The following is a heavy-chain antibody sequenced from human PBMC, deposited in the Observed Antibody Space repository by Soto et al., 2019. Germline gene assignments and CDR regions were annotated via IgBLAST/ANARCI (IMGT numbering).Heavy chain of an antibody. J-gene: IGHJ4*02. D-gene: IGHD3-16*01. CDR2: IKEDGSGK. V-gene: IGHV3-7*03. CDR1: GFTFSSYW. CDR3: VRVGRLGGY. Sequence: EVQLVESGGGLVQPGGSLRLSCTASGFTFSSYWMSWVRQAPGKGLGWVANIKEDGSGKYYVDSVKGRFSISRDNARNSRYLQMNSRRVEDTAVYYCVRVGRLGGYWGQGALVTVSS.